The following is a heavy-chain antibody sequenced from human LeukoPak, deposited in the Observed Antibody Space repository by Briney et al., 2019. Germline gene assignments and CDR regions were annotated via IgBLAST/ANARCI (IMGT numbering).Heavy chain of an antibody. CDR2: INDRGTT. V-gene: IGHV4-34*01. CDR1: GGSFTGYF. CDR3: ARDPTTVVTVPYYFDF. D-gene: IGHD4-23*01. Sequence: SETLSLTCAVYGGSFTGYFWNWIRQSPGKGLEWIAEINDRGTTNYNPSLKSRVTVSVDTSRNQFSLKLTSVTAADTGVYYCARDPTTVVTVPYYFDFWGQGTPVTVSS. J-gene: IGHJ4*02.